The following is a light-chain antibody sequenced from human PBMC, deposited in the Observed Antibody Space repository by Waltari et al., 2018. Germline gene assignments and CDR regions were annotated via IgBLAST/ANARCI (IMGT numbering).Light chain of an antibody. CDR2: GAY. J-gene: IGKJ2*01. CDR1: QSVSSY. CDR3: QQRSNWPPMYT. V-gene: IGKV3-11*01. Sequence: EIVLTQSPATLSLSPGERATLSCRASQSVSSYLAWYQQKPGQAPRLLIYGAYNRATGIPARFSGSGSGTDFTLTISSLEPEDFAVYYCQQRSNWPPMYTFGQGTKLEIK.